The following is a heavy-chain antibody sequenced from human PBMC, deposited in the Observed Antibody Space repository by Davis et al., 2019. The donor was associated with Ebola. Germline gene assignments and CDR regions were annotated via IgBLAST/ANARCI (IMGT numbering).Heavy chain of an antibody. J-gene: IGHJ4*02. CDR3: ARDGSNSYFDY. CDR1: GFSISSHS. D-gene: IGHD6-6*01. V-gene: IGHV3-21*01. Sequence: GESLKISCAASGFSISSHSMNWVRQAPGKGLECVSSIGSTTNFIYYADSVKDRFTISRDNAKNSLYLQMNSLRAEDTAVYYCARDGSNSYFDYWGQGNLVTVSS. CDR2: IGSTTNFI.